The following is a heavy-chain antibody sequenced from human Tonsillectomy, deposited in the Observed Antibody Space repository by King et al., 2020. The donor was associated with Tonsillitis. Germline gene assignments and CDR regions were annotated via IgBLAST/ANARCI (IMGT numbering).Heavy chain of an antibody. Sequence: VQLQESGPGLVKASETLSLTCSVSRGSISNYYWSWIRQPPGKGLEWIGYIYSSGRADYNPPLKSRVTISVDTSKHQFSLKLTSVTAADTAVYYCVRDHSRSYLDYFDSWGQGTLVTVSS. CDR1: RGSISNYY. V-gene: IGHV4-59*01. J-gene: IGHJ4*02. D-gene: IGHD1-26*01. CDR3: VRDHSRSYLDYFDS. CDR2: IYSSGRA.